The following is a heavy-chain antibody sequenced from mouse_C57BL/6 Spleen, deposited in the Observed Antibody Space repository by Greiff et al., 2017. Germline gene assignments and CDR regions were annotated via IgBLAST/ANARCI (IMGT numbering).Heavy chain of an antibody. CDR2: ISSGGSYT. CDR1: GFTFSSYG. CDR3: ARGSYYYGSSYIAG. V-gene: IGHV5-6*01. Sequence: EVQRVESGGDLVKPGGSLKLSCAASGFTFSSYGMSWVRQTPDKRLEWVATISSGGSYTYYPDSVKGRFTISKDNAKNTLYLQMSSLKSEDTAMYYCARGSYYYGSSYIAGGGQGTLVTVSA. D-gene: IGHD1-1*01. J-gene: IGHJ3*01.